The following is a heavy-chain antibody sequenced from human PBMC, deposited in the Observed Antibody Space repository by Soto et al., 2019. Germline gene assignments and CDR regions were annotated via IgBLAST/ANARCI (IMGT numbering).Heavy chain of an antibody. Sequence: SLRLSCAASGFTFSSYGMHRVRQAPGKGLEWVAVISYDGSNKYYADSVKGRFTISRDNSKNTLYLQMNSLRAEDTAVYYCAKSSITMIVLDYWGQGALVTVSS. V-gene: IGHV3-30*18. J-gene: IGHJ4*02. CDR2: ISYDGSNK. D-gene: IGHD3-22*01. CDR3: AKSSITMIVLDY. CDR1: GFTFSSYG.